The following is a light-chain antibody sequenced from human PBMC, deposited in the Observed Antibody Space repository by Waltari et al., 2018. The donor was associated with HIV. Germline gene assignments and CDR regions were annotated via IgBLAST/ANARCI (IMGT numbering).Light chain of an antibody. CDR2: LNSNGSH. J-gene: IGLJ2*01. CDR1: SRHSSYV. CDR3: QTWGTGIVV. V-gene: IGLV4-69*01. Sequence: QLVLTQSPSASASLGASVKLTCTLSSRHSSYVIAWHQQQPKKGPRYLMKLNSNGSHFKGDRIPVPFSGSSSGAERYLTVSSPQSEDEADYYCQTWGTGIVVFGGGTKLTVL.